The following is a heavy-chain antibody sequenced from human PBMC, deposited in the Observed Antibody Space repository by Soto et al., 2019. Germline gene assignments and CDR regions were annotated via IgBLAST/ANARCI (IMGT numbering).Heavy chain of an antibody. CDR1: GGSISSYY. J-gene: IGHJ1*01. CDR2: IYYSGST. Sequence: SETLSLTCTVSGGSISSYYWSWIRQPPGKGLEWIGYIYYSGSTNYNPSLKSRVTISVDTTKNQFSLKLTSVTAADTAVYYCANDVDTIDLWGQGTPVTVSS. CDR3: ANDVDTIDL. V-gene: IGHV4-59*01. D-gene: IGHD5-18*01.